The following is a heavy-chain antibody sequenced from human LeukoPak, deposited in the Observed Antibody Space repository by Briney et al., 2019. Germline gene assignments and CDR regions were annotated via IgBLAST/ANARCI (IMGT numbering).Heavy chain of an antibody. CDR2: ISGDGTRT. V-gene: IGHV3-23*01. J-gene: IGHJ4*02. D-gene: IGHD3-16*01. CDR3: AKWPEGAMDYFDY. CDR1: GFSFSSYA. Sequence: GGSLRLSCAASGFSFSSYAMTWARQAPVKGLEWVSAISGDGTRTYYADSVKGRFTISRDNSKNTLYLEMSSLRVEDTAIYYCAKWPEGAMDYFDYWGQGTLVTVST.